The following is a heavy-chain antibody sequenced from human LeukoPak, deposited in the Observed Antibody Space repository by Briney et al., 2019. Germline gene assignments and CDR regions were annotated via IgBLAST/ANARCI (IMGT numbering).Heavy chain of an antibody. CDR3: AKGGLWTRGSPFDY. CDR2: ISGNGAYT. D-gene: IGHD5-18*01. V-gene: IGHV3-23*01. CDR1: GFTFSIYA. Sequence: GGSLRLSCSASGFTFSIYAMSWVRQAPGKGLEWVSGISGNGAYTYYADSVKGRFTVSRDNSKNTLNLQMNSLRAEDTAVYFCAKGGLWTRGSPFDYWGQGTLVTVSS. J-gene: IGHJ4*02.